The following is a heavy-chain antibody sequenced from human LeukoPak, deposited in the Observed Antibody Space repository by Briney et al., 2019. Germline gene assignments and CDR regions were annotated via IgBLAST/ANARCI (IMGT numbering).Heavy chain of an antibody. CDR2: IRGDGGST. Sequence: PGGSLRLSCAASGFTFDDYAMHWVRQAPGKGLEWVSLIRGDGGSTYYADSVKGRFTICRDNSKNSLYLQMNSLRTEDTALYYCAQDPLGTVTTWGDYFDYWGQGTLVTVSS. J-gene: IGHJ4*02. CDR1: GFTFDDYA. D-gene: IGHD4-11*01. V-gene: IGHV3-43*02. CDR3: AQDPLGTVTTWGDYFDY.